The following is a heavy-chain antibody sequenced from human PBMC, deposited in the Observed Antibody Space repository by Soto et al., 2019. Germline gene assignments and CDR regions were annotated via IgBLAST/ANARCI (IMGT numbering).Heavy chain of an antibody. CDR3: ARDPVAGTYFDY. J-gene: IGHJ4*02. Sequence: QVQLVQSGAEVKKPGASVKVSCKASGYTFTSYGISWVRQAPGQGLEWMGWINAYNGNTNYAQKLQGRVTMTTDTTTSTAYMELRGLRSDGTAVFYCARDPVAGTYFDYWGQGTLVTVSS. CDR2: INAYNGNT. V-gene: IGHV1-18*01. CDR1: GYTFTSYG. D-gene: IGHD6-19*01.